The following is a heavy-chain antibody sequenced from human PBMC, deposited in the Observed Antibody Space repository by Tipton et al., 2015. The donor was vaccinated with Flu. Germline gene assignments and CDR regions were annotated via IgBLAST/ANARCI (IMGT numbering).Heavy chain of an antibody. D-gene: IGHD5-12*01. J-gene: IGHJ6*02. CDR3: AKDLSANAALSGKDNYSGMDV. CDR2: LSGSGGNT. V-gene: IGHV3-23*01. CDR1: GFTFSNYA. Sequence: AGSGFTFSNYAMSWVRQAPGKGLEWVSGLSGSGGNTHYADSVKGRFAISRDNSKNTLYLQMNSLRAEDTAVYYCAKDLSANAALSGKDNYSGMDVWGQGTTVTVS.